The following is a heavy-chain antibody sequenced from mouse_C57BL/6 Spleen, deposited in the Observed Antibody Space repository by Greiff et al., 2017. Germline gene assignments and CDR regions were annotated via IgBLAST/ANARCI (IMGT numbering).Heavy chain of an antibody. Sequence: VQLKESGPVLVKPGASVKMSCKASGYTFTDYYMNWVKQSHGKSLEWIGDISPYNGGTSYNQKFKGKATLTVDKSSSTAYMEHNSLTTEDSAVYYCARADYSIYFDYWGQGTTLTVSS. CDR3: ARADYSIYFDY. J-gene: IGHJ2*01. V-gene: IGHV1-19*01. CDR1: GYTFTDYY. CDR2: ISPYNGGT. D-gene: IGHD2-5*01.